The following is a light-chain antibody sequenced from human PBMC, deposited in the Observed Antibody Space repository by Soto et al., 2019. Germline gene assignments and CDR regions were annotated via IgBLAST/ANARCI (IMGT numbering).Light chain of an antibody. Sequence: LTQPASVSGSPAQAITISCTGTSSDVGSYNLVSWYQQHPGKAPKLMIYEGSKRPSGVSNRFSGSKSGNTASLTISGLQAEDEADYYCCSYAGSSTSYVFGTGTKVTVL. CDR1: SSDVGSYNL. CDR2: EGS. J-gene: IGLJ1*01. V-gene: IGLV2-23*01. CDR3: CSYAGSSTSYV.